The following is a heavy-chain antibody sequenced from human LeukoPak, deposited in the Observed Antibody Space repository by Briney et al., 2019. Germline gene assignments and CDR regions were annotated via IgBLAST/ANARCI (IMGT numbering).Heavy chain of an antibody. CDR3: ARLSSSGWYSYYYYYMDV. CDR2: IYYSGST. D-gene: IGHD6-19*01. J-gene: IGHJ6*03. CDR1: GGSISSYY. V-gene: IGHV4-59*05. Sequence: SETLSLTCTVSGGSISSYYWSWIRQPPGKGLEWIGSIYYSGSTYYNPSLKSRVTISVDTSKNQFSLKLSSVTAADTAVYYCARLSSSGWYSYYYYYMDVWGKGTTVTISS.